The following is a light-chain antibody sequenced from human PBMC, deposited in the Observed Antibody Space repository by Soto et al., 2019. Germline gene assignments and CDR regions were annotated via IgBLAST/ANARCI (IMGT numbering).Light chain of an antibody. CDR1: QGVSTN. CDR2: GAS. V-gene: IGKV3-15*01. Sequence: EIVMTQSPATLSVSPGERATLSCRASQGVSTNLAWYQQKPGQAPRLLIYGASTRATGIPARFSGSGSGTDFTLTISSLQSEDFAAYYCQQYDNWPPWTFGQGTKVEIK. J-gene: IGKJ1*01. CDR3: QQYDNWPPWT.